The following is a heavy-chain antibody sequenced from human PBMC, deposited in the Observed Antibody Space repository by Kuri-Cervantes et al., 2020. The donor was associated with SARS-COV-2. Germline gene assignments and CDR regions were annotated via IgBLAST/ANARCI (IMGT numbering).Heavy chain of an antibody. CDR1: GFTFSDYY. D-gene: IGHD3-10*01. J-gene: IGHJ4*02. CDR2: ISDGGRAK. CDR3: AGAGTGWKYPIDY. V-gene: IGHV3-11*04. Sequence: GGSLRLSCAASGFTFSDYYMSWIRQAPGRGLEWVSYISDGGRAKHYADSVKGRFTVSRDNAKNSLYLQMNSLRTEDTAVYFCAGAGTGWKYPIDYWGQGTLVTVSS.